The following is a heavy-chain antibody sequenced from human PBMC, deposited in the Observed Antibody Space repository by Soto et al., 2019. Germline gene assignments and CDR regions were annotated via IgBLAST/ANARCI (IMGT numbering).Heavy chain of an antibody. J-gene: IGHJ6*03. CDR3: ARLRVVQVATAIFVYYSYYSRAV. V-gene: IGHV4-34*01. Sequence: SETLSLTCAVYGGSFSGYYWSWIRQPPGKGLEWIGEINHSGSTNYNPSLKSRVTISVDASKNQFSLKLSSVTAADTAVYYCARLRVVQVATAIFVYYSYYSRAVGGKGTRVT. D-gene: IGHD2-2*01. CDR2: INHSGST. CDR1: GGSFSGYY.